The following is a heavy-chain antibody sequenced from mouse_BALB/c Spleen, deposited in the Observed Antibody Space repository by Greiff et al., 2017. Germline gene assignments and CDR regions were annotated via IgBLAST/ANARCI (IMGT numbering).Heavy chain of an antibody. V-gene: IGHV5-6-4*01. J-gene: IGHJ4*01. CDR2: ISSGGSYT. CDR3: TRDEGRGSIDY. CDR1: GFTFSSYT. Sequence: DVHLVESGGGLVKPGGSLKLSCAASGFTFSSYTMSWVRQTPEKRLEWVATISSGGSYTYYPDSVKGRFTISRDNAKNTLYLQMSSLKSEDTAMYYCTRDEGRGSIDYWGQGTSVTVSS.